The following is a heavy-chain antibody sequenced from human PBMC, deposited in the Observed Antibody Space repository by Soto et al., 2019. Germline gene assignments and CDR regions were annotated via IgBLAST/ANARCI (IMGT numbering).Heavy chain of an antibody. V-gene: IGHV6-1*01. J-gene: IGHJ6*02. D-gene: IGHD3-10*01. CDR3: AREELLSFGDKSRVYYYGMDV. Sequence: RTLSLPCAISGESVSSNSAAWNWIRQSASRGLEWLGRTYYRSKWYNDYAVSVKSRITINPNTSKNQFSLQLNSVTPEDTAVYYCAREELLSFGDKSRVYYYGMDVWGQGTTVTVSS. CDR2: TYYRSKWYN. CDR1: GESVSSNSAA.